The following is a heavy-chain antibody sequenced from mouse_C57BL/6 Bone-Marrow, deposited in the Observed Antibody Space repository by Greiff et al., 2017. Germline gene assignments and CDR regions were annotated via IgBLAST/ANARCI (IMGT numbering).Heavy chain of an antibody. CDR3: ARYDYDGAY. V-gene: IGHV1-19*01. CDR1: GYTFTDYY. CDR2: INPYNGGT. J-gene: IGHJ3*01. D-gene: IGHD2-4*01. Sequence: SGPVLVKPGASVKMSCKASGYTFTDYYMNWVKQSHGKSLEWIGVINPYNGGTSYNQKFKGKATLTVDKSSSTAYMELNSLTSEDSAVYYCARYDYDGAYWGQGTLVTVSA.